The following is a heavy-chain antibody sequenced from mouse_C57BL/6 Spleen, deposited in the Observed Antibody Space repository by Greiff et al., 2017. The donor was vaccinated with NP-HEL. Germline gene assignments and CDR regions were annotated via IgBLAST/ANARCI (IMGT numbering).Heavy chain of an antibody. D-gene: IGHD3-2*02. CDR3: ARWETAQATFDY. CDR2: IYPGGGYT. V-gene: IGHV1-63*01. J-gene: IGHJ2*01. CDR1: GYTFTNYW. Sequence: QVQLKQSGAELVRPGTSVKMSCKASGYTFTNYWIGWAKQRPGHGLEWIGDIYPGGGYTNYNEKFKGKATLTADKSSSTAYMQFSSLTSEDSAIYYCARWETAQATFDYWGQGTTLTVSS.